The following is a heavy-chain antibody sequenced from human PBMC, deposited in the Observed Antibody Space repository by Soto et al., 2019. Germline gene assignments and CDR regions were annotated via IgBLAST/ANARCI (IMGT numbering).Heavy chain of an antibody. J-gene: IGHJ4*02. CDR2: ISGGGETP. Sequence: EVQLLESGGGLVQPGGSLRLSCAASGFTFSSYAMWWVRQAPGKGLECVSAISGGGETPYYADSVKGRFTISRDNSKNTLYLQMNSLRAEDTAVYYCAFNSGSGSYYFDYWGQGTLVTVSS. V-gene: IGHV3-23*01. CDR1: GFTFSSYA. D-gene: IGHD3-10*01. CDR3: AFNSGSGSYYFDY.